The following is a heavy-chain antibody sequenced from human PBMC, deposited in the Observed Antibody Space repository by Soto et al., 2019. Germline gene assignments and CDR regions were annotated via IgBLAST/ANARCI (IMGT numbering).Heavy chain of an antibody. CDR1: GSSISSSSDY. D-gene: IGHD2-2*01. CDR2: IYYSGST. V-gene: IGHV4-39*01. CDR3: ARRRYCSSSTCYLFDF. J-gene: IGHJ4*02. Sequence: SETLSLTCTVSGSSISSSSDYWGWIRQPPGKGLEWIGSIYYSGSTTYNPSLKSRVTMSVDTSKNQFSLKLSSVSAADTAVYYCARRRYCSSSTCYLFDFWGQGTLVTVSS.